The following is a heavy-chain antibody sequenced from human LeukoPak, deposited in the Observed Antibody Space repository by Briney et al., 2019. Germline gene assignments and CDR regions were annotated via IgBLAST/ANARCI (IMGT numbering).Heavy chain of an antibody. CDR3: ARQSVVVPVVAFDI. Sequence: SQTLSLTCTVSGGSISSGGYYWSWIRQPPGKGLEWIGEINHSGSTNYNPSLKSRVTISVDTSKNQFSLKLSSVTAADTAVYYCARQSVVVPVVAFDIWGQGTMVTVSS. D-gene: IGHD2-2*01. CDR1: GGSISSGGYY. V-gene: IGHV4-31*02. J-gene: IGHJ3*02. CDR2: INHSGST.